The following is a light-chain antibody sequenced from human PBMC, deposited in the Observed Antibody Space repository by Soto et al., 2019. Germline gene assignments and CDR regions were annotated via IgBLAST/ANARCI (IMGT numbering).Light chain of an antibody. J-gene: IGLJ2*01. Sequence: QSVLTQPPSVSGAPGQRVTISCTGSSSNIGAGYDVHWYQQLPGTAPKLLIYGNSNRPSGVPDRFSGSKSGTSASLAITGFPAEDEAYYSCQSYDSSLSGYVVFGGGTKLPVL. CDR1: SSNIGAGYD. CDR3: QSYDSSLSGYVV. V-gene: IGLV1-40*01. CDR2: GNS.